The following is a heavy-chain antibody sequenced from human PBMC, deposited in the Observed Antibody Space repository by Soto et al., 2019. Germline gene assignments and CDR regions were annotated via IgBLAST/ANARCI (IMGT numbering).Heavy chain of an antibody. CDR3: ARDGGFGGSYVSYYYYGMDV. V-gene: IGHV3-33*01. D-gene: IGHD1-26*01. Sequence: QVQLVESGGGVVQPGRSLRLSCAASGFTFSSYGMHWVRQAPGKGLEWVAVIWYDGSNKYYADSVKGRFTISRDNSKNGXYXXMNSLGAEDTAVYYCARDGGFGGSYVSYYYYGMDVWGQGTTVTVSS. CDR1: GFTFSSYG. J-gene: IGHJ6*02. CDR2: IWYDGSNK.